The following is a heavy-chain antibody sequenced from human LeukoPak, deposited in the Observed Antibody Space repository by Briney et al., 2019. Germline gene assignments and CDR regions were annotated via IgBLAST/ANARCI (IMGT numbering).Heavy chain of an antibody. D-gene: IGHD4-17*01. CDR1: GGSISSYY. Sequence: SETLSLTCTVSGGSISSYYWSWIRQPPGKGLEWIGYIYYSGTTNYNPSLKSRVTISVDTSKNQFSLKLTSVTAADTAVYYCARGRTTVITQRYYYYYMDVWGKGTTVTVSS. CDR3: ARGRTTVITQRYYYYYMDV. V-gene: IGHV4-59*01. CDR2: IYYSGTT. J-gene: IGHJ6*03.